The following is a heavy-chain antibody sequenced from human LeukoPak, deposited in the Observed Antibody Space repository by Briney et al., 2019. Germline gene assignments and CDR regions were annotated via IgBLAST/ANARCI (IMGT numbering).Heavy chain of an antibody. CDR2: IYHSGTT. V-gene: IGHV4-4*02. Sequence: KPSGTLSLTCAVSGGSISSSNWWSWVRQPPGKGLEWIGEIYHSGTTNHNPSLKSRVTISVDKSKNQFSLKLSSVTAADTAVYYCARSGDYGDSVLHWGQGTLVTVSS. J-gene: IGHJ4*01. D-gene: IGHD4-17*01. CDR1: GGSISSSNW. CDR3: ARSGDYGDSVLH.